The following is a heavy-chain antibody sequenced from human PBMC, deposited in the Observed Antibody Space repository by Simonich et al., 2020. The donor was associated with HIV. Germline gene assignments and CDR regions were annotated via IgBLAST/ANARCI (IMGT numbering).Heavy chain of an antibody. Sequence: QVQLVQSGAEVKKPGASVKVSCKASGYTFIDYYIHWVRQAPGQGLEWRVWINPDSGAKEFAQKVQGRVTLTRDTSITTAYMEVSRLTSDDTAVYYCAREGNQLEDAFNIWGQGTMVTVSS. CDR3: AREGNQLEDAFNI. CDR1: GYTFIDYY. V-gene: IGHV1-2*02. D-gene: IGHD6-13*01. J-gene: IGHJ3*02. CDR2: INPDSGAK.